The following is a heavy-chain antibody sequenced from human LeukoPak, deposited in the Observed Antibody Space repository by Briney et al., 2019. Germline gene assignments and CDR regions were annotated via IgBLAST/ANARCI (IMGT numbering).Heavy chain of an antibody. CDR1: GFTFSSYS. Sequence: GGSLRLSCAASGFTFSSYSMNWVRQAPGKGLEWVSSISSSSSYIYYADSVKGRFTISRDNAKNSLYLQINSLRAEDTAVYYCARDFWFRELLPTYFDYWGQGTLVTVSS. J-gene: IGHJ4*02. V-gene: IGHV3-21*01. D-gene: IGHD3-10*01. CDR2: ISSSSSYI. CDR3: ARDFWFRELLPTYFDY.